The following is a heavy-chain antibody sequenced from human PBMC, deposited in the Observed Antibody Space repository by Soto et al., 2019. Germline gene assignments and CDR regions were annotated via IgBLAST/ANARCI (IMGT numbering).Heavy chain of an antibody. V-gene: IGHV3-9*01. D-gene: IGHD6-13*01. CDR2: ISWNSDSI. CDR1: GFPFHYFA. CDR3: AKDWGTSWYDRFGS. J-gene: IGHJ4*02. Sequence: DVQLVESGGGLVQPGRSLRLSCAASGFPFHYFAMHWVRQAPGKGLEWVSGISWNSDSIGYADSVKGRFTISRDNAQNSLYLQMNSLRPEDTAFYYCAKDWGTSWYDRFGSWGLGTLVTVSS.